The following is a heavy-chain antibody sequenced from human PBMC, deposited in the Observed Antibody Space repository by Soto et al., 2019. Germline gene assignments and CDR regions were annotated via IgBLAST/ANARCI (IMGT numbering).Heavy chain of an antibody. CDR1: GYTFTSYA. CDR3: ARPYDSSGYYYQYYFDY. CDR2: INAGNGNT. Sequence: ASVKVSCKASGYTFTSYAMHWVRQAPGQRLEWMGWINAGNGNTKYSQKFQGRVTITRDTSASTAYMELSSLRSEDTAVYYCARPYDSSGYYYQYYFDYWGQGTRVTSPQ. J-gene: IGHJ4*02. V-gene: IGHV1-3*01. D-gene: IGHD3-22*01.